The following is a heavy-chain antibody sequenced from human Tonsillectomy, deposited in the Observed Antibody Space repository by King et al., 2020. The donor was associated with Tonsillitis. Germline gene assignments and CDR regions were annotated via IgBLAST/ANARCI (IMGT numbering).Heavy chain of an antibody. CDR1: GYSFTSYW. Sequence: QLVQSGAEVKKPGESLRISCKGSGYSFTSYWISWVRQMPGKGLEWMGRIDPSDSYTNYSPSFQGHVTISADKSISTAYLQWSSLKASDTAMYYCARYYYGSGSYYNFVYWGQGTLVTVSS. CDR2: IDPSDSYT. CDR3: ARYYYGSGSYYNFVY. V-gene: IGHV5-10-1*03. D-gene: IGHD3-10*01. J-gene: IGHJ4*02.